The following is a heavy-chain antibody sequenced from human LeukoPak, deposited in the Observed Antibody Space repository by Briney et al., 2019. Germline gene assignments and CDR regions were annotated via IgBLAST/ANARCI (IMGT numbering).Heavy chain of an antibody. CDR2: ISGSGGST. J-gene: IGHJ3*02. V-gene: IGHV3-23*01. Sequence: PGGSLRLSCAASGFTFSSYGMSWVRQAPGKGLEWASAISGSGGSTYYADSVKGRFTISRDNSKNTLYLQMNSLRAEDTAVYYCARGGSSWDFAFDIWGQGTMVTVSS. CDR1: GFTFSSYG. D-gene: IGHD6-13*01. CDR3: ARGGSSWDFAFDI.